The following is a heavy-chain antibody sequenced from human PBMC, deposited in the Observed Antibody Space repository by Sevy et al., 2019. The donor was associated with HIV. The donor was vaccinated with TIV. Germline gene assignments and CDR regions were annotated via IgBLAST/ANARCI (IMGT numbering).Heavy chain of an antibody. CDR3: ARAGGSWALRY. CDR1: GFTFSTYS. J-gene: IGHJ4*02. CDR2: ISGSGNTI. V-gene: IGHV3-48*04. D-gene: IGHD1-26*01. Sequence: GGSLRLSCKASGFTFSTYSMHWVRQAPGKGLEWVSYISGSGNTIYYTDSVKGRFTISRDNAKDSLYLQMNSLRAEDTAVYYCARAGGSWALRYWGQGSLVTVSS.